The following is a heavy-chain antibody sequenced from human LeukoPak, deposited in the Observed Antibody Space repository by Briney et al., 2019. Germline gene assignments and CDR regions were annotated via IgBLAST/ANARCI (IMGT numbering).Heavy chain of an antibody. V-gene: IGHV3-73*01. Sequence: GGSLRLSCAASGFTFSGSAMHWVRQASGKGLEWVGRIRSKANSYATAYAASVKGRFTISRDDSKNTAYLQMNSLKTEDTAVYYCTRFGDGKVTTGNIDYWGQGTLVTVSS. CDR1: GFTFSGSA. CDR3: TRFGDGKVTTGNIDY. CDR2: IRSKANSYAT. J-gene: IGHJ4*02. D-gene: IGHD4-17*01.